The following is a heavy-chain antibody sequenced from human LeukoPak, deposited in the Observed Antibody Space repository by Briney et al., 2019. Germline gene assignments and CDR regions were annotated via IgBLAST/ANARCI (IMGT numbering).Heavy chain of an antibody. CDR2: INTGSTTI. CDR1: GFTFSPYT. J-gene: IGHJ3*01. Sequence: GGSLRLSCAVSGFTFSPYTMHWFRQPPGKGLEWVSYINTGSTTIYYADSVKGRFTISRDNAKNSLYLHMNSLRAEDTAVYYCARDSSVCEFDVWGQGTMVTVSS. D-gene: IGHD6-6*01. V-gene: IGHV3-48*01. CDR3: ARDSSVCEFDV.